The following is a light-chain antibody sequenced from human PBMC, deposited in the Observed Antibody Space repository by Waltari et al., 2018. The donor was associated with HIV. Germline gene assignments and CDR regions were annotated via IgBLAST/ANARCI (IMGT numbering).Light chain of an antibody. CDR1: QIVGGNS. CDR3: QQYGSSEGFT. V-gene: IGKV3-20*01. CDR2: GPA. Sequence: EIVLTQSPGTLSLSPGDRATLSCRASQIVGGNSLAWYQKKHGQAPRLLIYGPATRAAGIPDRFSGSGSETDFSLTISRLEPEDCAVYYCQQYGSSEGFTFGPGTRVDI. J-gene: IGKJ3*01.